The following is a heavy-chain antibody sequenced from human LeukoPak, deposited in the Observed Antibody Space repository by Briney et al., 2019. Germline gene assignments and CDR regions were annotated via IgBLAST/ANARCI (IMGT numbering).Heavy chain of an antibody. CDR2: FGSTGTI. J-gene: IGHJ4*02. CDR1: GFTFSTYA. Sequence: PGGSLRLSCVASGFTFSTYAMNWIRQAPGKGLEWVAYFGSTGTIHYADSMRGRFTISRDNAEMSLFLQMNSLRAEDTAVYYCVRDDDRPDNGLDYWGQGTLVTVSS. V-gene: IGHV3-48*03. D-gene: IGHD3-22*01. CDR3: VRDDDRPDNGLDY.